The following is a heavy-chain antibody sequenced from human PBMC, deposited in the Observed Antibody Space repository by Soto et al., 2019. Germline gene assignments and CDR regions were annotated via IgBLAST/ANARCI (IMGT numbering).Heavy chain of an antibody. CDR1: GFTFSSYA. J-gene: IGHJ1*01. V-gene: IGHV3-23*01. Sequence: EVQLLESGGGLEQPGGSLRLSCAASGFTFSSYAMSWVRQAPGKGLEWVSAISGSGGTTYYADSVKGRFTIYRDNSRNTLYLQMNSLRAEDTAIYYCAKEGLFCSSTTCYGSGYFQHWGQGTLVTVSS. CDR3: AKEGLFCSSTTCYGSGYFQH. CDR2: ISGSGGTT. D-gene: IGHD2-2*01.